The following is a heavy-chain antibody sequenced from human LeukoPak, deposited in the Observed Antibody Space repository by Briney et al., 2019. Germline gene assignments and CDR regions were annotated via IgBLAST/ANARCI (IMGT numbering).Heavy chain of an antibody. V-gene: IGHV3-21*01. J-gene: IGHJ4*02. CDR3: ASTSARSGYSYGSFDY. D-gene: IGHD5-18*01. CDR2: ISSSSSYI. Sequence: PGGSLRLSCAASGFTFSSYSMNWVRQALGKGLEWVSSISSSSSYIYYADSVKGRFTISRDNAKNSLYLQMNSLRAEDTAVYYCASTSARSGYSYGSFDYWGQGTLVTVSS. CDR1: GFTFSSYS.